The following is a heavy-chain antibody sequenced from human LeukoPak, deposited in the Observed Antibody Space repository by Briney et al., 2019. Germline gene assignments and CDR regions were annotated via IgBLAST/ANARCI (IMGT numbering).Heavy chain of an antibody. CDR3: VRGDTRDY. Sequence: GGSLRLSCAASGFSFSDSTMNWVRQASGKGLEWVASINSAGSTMHYADSVKGRLTISRDNARNSLYLQLNSLRAEDTAVYYCVRGDTRDYWGQGTLFTVSS. D-gene: IGHD3-16*01. CDR1: GFSFSDST. CDR2: INSAGSTM. J-gene: IGHJ4*02. V-gene: IGHV3-21*01.